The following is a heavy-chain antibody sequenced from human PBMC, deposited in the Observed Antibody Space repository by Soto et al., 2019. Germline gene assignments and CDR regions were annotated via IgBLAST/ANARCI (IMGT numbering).Heavy chain of an antibody. CDR2: INHSGST. Sequence: SETLSLTCAVYGGSFSGYYWSWIRQPPGKGLEWIGEINHSGSTNYNPSLKSRVTISVDTSKNQFSLKLSSVTAADTAVYYCARGRWDPIMNGYLRVWRKDFDYWGQGTLVTVSS. CDR3: ARGRWDPIMNGYLRVWRKDFDY. CDR1: GGSFSGYY. V-gene: IGHV4-34*01. J-gene: IGHJ4*02. D-gene: IGHD3-9*01.